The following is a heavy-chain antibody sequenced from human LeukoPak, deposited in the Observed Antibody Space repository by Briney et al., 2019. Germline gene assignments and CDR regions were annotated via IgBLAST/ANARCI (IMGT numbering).Heavy chain of an antibody. V-gene: IGHV3-30*02. J-gene: IGHJ4*02. Sequence: GGSLRLSCAASGFSFSAYAMYWVRQAPGKGPEWVALIRYDGINKYYGDSVKGRFTISRDNSKNMLYLQMNSLRAEDTAVYYCVKTGSGWYGDYWGQGARVTVSS. CDR2: IRYDGINK. D-gene: IGHD6-13*01. CDR1: GFSFSAYA. CDR3: VKTGSGWYGDY.